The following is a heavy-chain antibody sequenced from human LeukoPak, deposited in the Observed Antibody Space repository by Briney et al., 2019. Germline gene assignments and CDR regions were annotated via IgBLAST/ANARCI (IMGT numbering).Heavy chain of an antibody. CDR2: VYYSGTS. CDR1: GGSVSSGSYY. D-gene: IGHD3-10*01. CDR3: GRDQGRGTWYVDC. V-gene: IGHV4-61*01. J-gene: IGHJ4*02. Sequence: PSETLSLTCTVSGGSVSSGSYYWGWIRQPPGKGLEWIGYVYYSGTSNYNPSLKSRVTISVDSSKNQFSLKLTSATAADTAVYYCGRDQGRGTWYVDCWGQGTLVTVSS.